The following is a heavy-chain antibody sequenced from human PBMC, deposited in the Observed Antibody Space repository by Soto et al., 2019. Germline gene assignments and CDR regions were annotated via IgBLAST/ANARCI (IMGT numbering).Heavy chain of an antibody. Sequence: LKISCKGSGYSFTSYWISWVRQMPGKGLEWMGRIDPSDSYTNYSPSFQGHVTISADKSISTAYLQWSSLKASDTAMYYCARQGCSGGSCYLTAFDIWGQGTMVTVSS. CDR1: GYSFTSYW. V-gene: IGHV5-10-1*01. CDR2: IDPSDSYT. J-gene: IGHJ3*02. CDR3: ARQGCSGGSCYLTAFDI. D-gene: IGHD2-15*01.